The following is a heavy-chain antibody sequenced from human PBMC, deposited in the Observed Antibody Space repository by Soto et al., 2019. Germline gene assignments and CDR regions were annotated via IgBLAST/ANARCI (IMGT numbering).Heavy chain of an antibody. D-gene: IGHD6-19*01. CDR1: GYTFTSYG. Sequence: ASVKVSCKASGYTFTSYGISWVRQAPGQGLEWMGWISAYNGNTNYAQKLQGRVTMTTDTSTSTAYMELRSLRSDDTAVYYCPRTQWMVSFYYYGMDVWGQGTTVTVSS. V-gene: IGHV1-18*01. CDR3: PRTQWMVSFYYYGMDV. J-gene: IGHJ6*02. CDR2: ISAYNGNT.